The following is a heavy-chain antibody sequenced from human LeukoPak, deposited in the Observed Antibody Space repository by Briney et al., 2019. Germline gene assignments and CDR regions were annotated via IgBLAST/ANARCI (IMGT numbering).Heavy chain of an antibody. J-gene: IGHJ4*02. CDR1: GFTFSGSA. V-gene: IGHV3-73*01. CDR2: IRSKANSYAT. CDR3: TSQYSSSPTGY. Sequence: GGSLRFSCAASGFTFSGSAMHWVRQASGRGLEWVGRIRSKANSYATAYAASVKGRFTISRDDSKNTAYLQMNSLKTEDTAVYYCTSQYSSSPTGYWGQGTLVTVSS. D-gene: IGHD6-6*01.